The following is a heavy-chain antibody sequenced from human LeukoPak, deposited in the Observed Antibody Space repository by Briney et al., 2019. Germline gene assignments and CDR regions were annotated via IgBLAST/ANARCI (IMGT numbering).Heavy chain of an antibody. CDR3: ASPADYGDYVPLGY. V-gene: IGHV3-23*01. J-gene: IGHJ4*02. CDR2: ISGSGGST. CDR1: GFTFSSYA. Sequence: GGSLRLSCAASGFTFSSYAMSWVRQAPVKGLEWVSAISGSGGSTYYADSVKGRFTISRDNSKNTLYLQMNSLRAEDTAVYYCASPADYGDYVPLGYWGQGTLVTVSS. D-gene: IGHD4-17*01.